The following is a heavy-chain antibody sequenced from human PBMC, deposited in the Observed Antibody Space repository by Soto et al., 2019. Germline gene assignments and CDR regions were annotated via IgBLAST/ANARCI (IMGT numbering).Heavy chain of an antibody. CDR3: AKDHASPYCGGDCYSGVVGGNFDY. CDR2: ISYDGSNK. CDR1: GFTFSSYG. J-gene: IGHJ4*02. Sequence: QVQLVESGGGVVQPGRSLRLSCVVSGFTFSSYGMHWVRQAPGKGLEWVAVISYDGSNKYYADSVKGRFTISRDNSKNTLYLQRNSLTAEDTAVYYCAKDHASPYCGGDCYSGVVGGNFDYWGQGTLVTVSS. V-gene: IGHV3-30*18. D-gene: IGHD2-21*02.